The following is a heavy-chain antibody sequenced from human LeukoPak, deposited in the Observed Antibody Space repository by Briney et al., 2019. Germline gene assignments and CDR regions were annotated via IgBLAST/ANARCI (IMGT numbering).Heavy chain of an antibody. J-gene: IGHJ3*02. CDR3: ARPPVYSSGWYHGAFDI. Sequence: ASVKVSCKASGYTFTGYYMHWVRQAPGQGLEWMGWLNPRSGGTKYAQKFQGRVTMTRDTSISTAYMELSRLRSDDTAVYYCARPPVYSSGWYHGAFDIWGQGTMVTVSS. CDR2: LNPRSGGT. CDR1: GYTFTGYY. V-gene: IGHV1-2*02. D-gene: IGHD6-19*01.